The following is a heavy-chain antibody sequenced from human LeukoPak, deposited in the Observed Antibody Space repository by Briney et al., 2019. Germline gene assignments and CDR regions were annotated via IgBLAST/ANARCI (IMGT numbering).Heavy chain of an antibody. CDR2: ISHDGSNK. J-gene: IGHJ4*02. Sequence: GTSLRLSCAASGFPFSDYGMYWVRQAPGKGLEWLAVISHDGSNKYYADSVKGQITISRDNSMSTLYLQMNSLRAEDTAVYYCAKVRWGSDNALDSWGQGTLVTGSS. V-gene: IGHV3-30*18. CDR3: AKVRWGSDNALDS. D-gene: IGHD3-16*01. CDR1: GFPFSDYG.